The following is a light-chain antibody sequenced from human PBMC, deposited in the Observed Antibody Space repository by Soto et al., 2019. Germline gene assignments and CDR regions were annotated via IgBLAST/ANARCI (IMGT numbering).Light chain of an antibody. CDR1: QSVSIH. J-gene: IGKJ5*01. V-gene: IGKV3-15*01. CDR3: QQYSNWPPIT. CDR2: DTS. Sequence: ETVMTQSPGTLSVSLGERATLSCRASQSVSIHLAWYQQKPGQAPRLLIYDTSTRATGMPARLSGSGSGTEFSLTIGSLQSEDFAVYYCQQYSNWPPITFGQGTRLEI.